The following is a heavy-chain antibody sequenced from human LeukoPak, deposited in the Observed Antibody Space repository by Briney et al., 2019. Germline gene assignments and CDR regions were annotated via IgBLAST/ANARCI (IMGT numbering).Heavy chain of an antibody. J-gene: IGHJ4*02. D-gene: IGHD3-9*01. CDR2: IYYRGST. CDR1: GGSISSGGYY. V-gene: IGHV4-31*03. CDR3: ARGAILTGLDY. Sequence: PSETLSLTCTVSGGSISSGGYYWSWIRQHPGKGLEWIGYIYYRGSTYYNPSLKSRVTISVDTSKNQFSLKLSSVTAADTAVYYCARGAILTGLDYWGQGTLVTVSS.